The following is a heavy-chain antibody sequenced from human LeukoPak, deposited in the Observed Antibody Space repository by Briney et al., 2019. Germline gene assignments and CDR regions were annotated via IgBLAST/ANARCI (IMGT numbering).Heavy chain of an antibody. CDR1: GGSISSYY. D-gene: IGHD3-3*01. J-gene: IGHJ5*02. V-gene: IGHV4-59*08. CDR2: IYYSGST. CDR3: ARVGGDDFWSGYLNWFDP. Sequence: KPSETLSLTCTVSGGSISSYYWSWIRQPPGKGLEWIGYIYYSGSTNYNPSLKSRVTISVDTSKNQFSLKLSSVTAADTAMYYCARVGGDDFWSGYLNWFDPWGQGTLVTVSS.